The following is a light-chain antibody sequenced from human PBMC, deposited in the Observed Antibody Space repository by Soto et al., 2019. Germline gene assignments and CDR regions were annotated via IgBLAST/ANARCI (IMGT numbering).Light chain of an antibody. Sequence: EIVLTQSTSTLSLSAGERATLSWRASQSVSSYLAWYQQKPGQAPRLLIYDASNRATGIPARFSGSGYGTDFNLTISSLETEDFAVYYCQQYNNWPRTFGQGTKVDIK. V-gene: IGKV3-11*01. CDR3: QQYNNWPRT. J-gene: IGKJ1*01. CDR1: QSVSSY. CDR2: DAS.